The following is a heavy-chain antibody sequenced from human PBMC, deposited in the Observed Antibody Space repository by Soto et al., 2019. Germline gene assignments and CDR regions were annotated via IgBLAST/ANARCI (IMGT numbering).Heavy chain of an antibody. V-gene: IGHV4-31*01. Sequence: QVQLQESGPGLVKPSQTLSLTCTVSGGSISSGGYYWSWIRQHPGKGLEWIGYIYYSGSTYYNPSLKSLVTISVDTSKNHFALKLSSVTAADTAVYYCARDLGTGTASGWFDPWGQGTLVTVSS. J-gene: IGHJ5*02. CDR1: GGSISSGGYY. CDR3: ARDLGTGTASGWFDP. D-gene: IGHD1-7*01. CDR2: IYYSGST.